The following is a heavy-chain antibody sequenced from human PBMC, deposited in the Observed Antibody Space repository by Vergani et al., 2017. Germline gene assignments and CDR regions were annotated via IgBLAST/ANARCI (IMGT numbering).Heavy chain of an antibody. D-gene: IGHD2-15*01. J-gene: IGHJ4*02. CDR3: AKEGGGYCSGGTCYPEY. CDR2: IRSDESRR. CDR1: GFTFNSYG. V-gene: IGHV3-30*02. Sequence: QVQLVESGGGVVQPGGSLRLSCAASGFTFNSYGMHWVRQAPGKGLGWVASIRSDESRRYYGDSMEGPFTISRDNSKNTLYLQMKSLRPEDTAVYYSAKEGGGYCSGGTCYPEYWGQGTLVIVSS.